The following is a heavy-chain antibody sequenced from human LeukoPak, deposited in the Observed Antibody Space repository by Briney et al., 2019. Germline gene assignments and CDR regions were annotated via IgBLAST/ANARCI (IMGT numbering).Heavy chain of an antibody. CDR3: TTDLVAATAEFDY. CDR2: IKSKTDGGTT. D-gene: IGHD2-15*01. CDR1: GFTFSNAW. V-gene: IGHV3-15*07. Sequence: NPGGSLRLSCAASGFTFSNAWMNWVRQAPGKGLERVGRIKSKTDGGTTDYAAPVKGRFTISRDDSKNTLYLQMNSLKTEDTAVYYCTTDLVAATAEFDYWGQGTLVTVSS. J-gene: IGHJ4*02.